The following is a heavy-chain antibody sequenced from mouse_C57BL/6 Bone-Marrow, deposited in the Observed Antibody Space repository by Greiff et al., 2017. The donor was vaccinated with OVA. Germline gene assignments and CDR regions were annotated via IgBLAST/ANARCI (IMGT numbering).Heavy chain of an antibody. V-gene: IGHV1-50*01. D-gene: IGHD2-2*01. CDR3: ARSGDGYGGS. CDR2: IDPSDSYT. Sequence: QVQLQQPGAELVKPGASVKLSCKASGYTFTSYWMQWVKQRPGQGLEWIGEIDPSDSYTNYNQKFKGKATLTVDTSSSTAYMQLSSLTSEDSAVYYCARSGDGYGGSWGQGTLVTVSA. CDR1: GYTFTSYW. J-gene: IGHJ3*01.